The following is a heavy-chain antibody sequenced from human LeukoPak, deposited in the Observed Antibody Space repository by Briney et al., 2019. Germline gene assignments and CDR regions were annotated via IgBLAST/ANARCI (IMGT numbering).Heavy chain of an antibody. V-gene: IGHV4-39*01. CDR2: IYYSGGT. J-gene: IGHJ5*02. CDR1: GGSISSSSYY. CDR3: ASLTLNTWIQLS. Sequence: SETLSLTCTVSGGSISSSSYYWGWIRQPPGKGLEWIGSIYYSGGTYYNPSLKSRVTISVDTSKNQFSLKLSSVTAADTAVYYCASLTLNTWIQLSWGQGTLVTVSS. D-gene: IGHD5-18*01.